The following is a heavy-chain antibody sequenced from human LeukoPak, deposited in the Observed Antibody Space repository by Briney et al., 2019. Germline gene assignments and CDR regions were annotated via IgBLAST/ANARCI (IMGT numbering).Heavy chain of an antibody. D-gene: IGHD2-2*02. CDR3: ARDLGWPAAIPLDY. CDR2: ISYDGSNK. J-gene: IGHJ4*02. CDR1: GFTFSSYA. Sequence: PGRSLRLSCAASGFTFSSYAMHWVRQAPGKELEWVAVISYDGSNKYYADSVKGRFTISRDNSKNTLYLQMNSLRAEDTAVYYCARDLGWPAAIPLDYWGQGTLVPVSS. V-gene: IGHV3-30-3*01.